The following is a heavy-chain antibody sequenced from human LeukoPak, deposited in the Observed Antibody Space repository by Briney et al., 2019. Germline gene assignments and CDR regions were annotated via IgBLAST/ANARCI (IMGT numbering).Heavy chain of an antibody. D-gene: IGHD5-18*01. CDR2: ISAYNGNT. V-gene: IGHV1-18*01. CDR1: GYTFTSYG. Sequence: ASVKVSCKASGYTFTSYGISWVGQAPGQGLEWMGWISAYNGNTNYAQKFQDRVTMTTDTPTSTAYMELRSLRSDDTAVYYCAREFVDTVMVVDYWGQGTLVTVSS. CDR3: AREFVDTVMVVDY. J-gene: IGHJ4*02.